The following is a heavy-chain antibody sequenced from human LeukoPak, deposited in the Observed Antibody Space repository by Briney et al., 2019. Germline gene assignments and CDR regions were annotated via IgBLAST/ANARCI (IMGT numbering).Heavy chain of an antibody. D-gene: IGHD6-13*01. CDR3: AGEGEYSSSWYDYYYYGMDV. CDR1: GGSISSYY. J-gene: IGHJ6*02. V-gene: IGHV4-4*07. CDR2: IYTSGST. Sequence: SETLSLTCTVSGGSISSYYWSWIRQPAGKGLEWIGRIYTSGSTNYNPSLKSRVTMSVGTSKNQFSLKLSSVTAADTAVYYCAGEGEYSSSWYDYYYYGMDVWGQGTTVTVSS.